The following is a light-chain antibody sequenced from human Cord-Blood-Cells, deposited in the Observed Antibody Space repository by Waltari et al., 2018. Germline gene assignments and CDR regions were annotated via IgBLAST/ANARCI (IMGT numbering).Light chain of an antibody. V-gene: IGKV1-5*01. Sequence: DIQITQSPSPLSASVGGQVTITCRASQSISSWLAWYQQKPGKAPKLLIYDASSLESGVPSRFSGSGSGTEFTLTISSLQPDDFATYYCQQYNSYSITFGQGTRLEIK. CDR2: DAS. J-gene: IGKJ5*01. CDR3: QQYNSYSIT. CDR1: QSISSW.